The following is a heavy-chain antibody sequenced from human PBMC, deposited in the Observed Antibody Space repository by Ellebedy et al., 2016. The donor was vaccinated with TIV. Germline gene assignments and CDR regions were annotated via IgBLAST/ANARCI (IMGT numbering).Heavy chain of an antibody. CDR1: GGSVGSGPVY. Sequence: MPGGSLRLSCTVSGGSVGSGPVYWSWIRQPPGKGLEWIGYISSRGSTNYNPSLKSRLTISLDTSKNQFSLKLNSVTAADTAVYYCARDGGFGGDWFDPWGQGALVTVSS. D-gene: IGHD3-10*01. CDR3: ARDGGFGGDWFDP. V-gene: IGHV4-61*01. J-gene: IGHJ5*02. CDR2: ISSRGST.